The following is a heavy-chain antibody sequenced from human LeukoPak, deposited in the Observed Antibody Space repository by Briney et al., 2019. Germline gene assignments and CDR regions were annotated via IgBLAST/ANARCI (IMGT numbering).Heavy chain of an antibody. CDR2: IRYDGSNK. CDR1: GFTSSIYG. CDR3: AKEWNYYDSSGYLAY. J-gene: IGHJ4*02. V-gene: IGHV3-30*02. Sequence: PGGSLRLSCAASGFTSSIYGMHWVRQAPGKGLEWVAFIRYDGSNKYYADSVKGRFTISRDNSKNTLYLQMNSLRAEDTAVYYCAKEWNYYDSSGYLAYWGQGTLVTVSS. D-gene: IGHD3-22*01.